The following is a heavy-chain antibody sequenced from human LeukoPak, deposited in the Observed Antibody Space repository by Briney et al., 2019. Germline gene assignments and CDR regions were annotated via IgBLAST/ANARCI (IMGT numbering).Heavy chain of an antibody. CDR2: ISGSGYTI. CDR3: ARLVQLVYAINS. CDR1: GLTFSDYY. V-gene: IGHV3-11*04. D-gene: IGHD2-8*01. Sequence: GGSLRLSCAASGLTFSDYYMSWIRQTPGKGLEWVSYISGSGYTIYSADSVKGRFTISRDNAKNSLYPQMDSLRVDDTAVYYCARLVQLVYAINSWGQGTLVTVSS. J-gene: IGHJ4*02.